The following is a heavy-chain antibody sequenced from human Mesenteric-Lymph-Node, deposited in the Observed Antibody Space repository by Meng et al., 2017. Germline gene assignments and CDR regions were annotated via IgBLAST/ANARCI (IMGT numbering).Heavy chain of an antibody. D-gene: IGHD3-22*01. Sequence: GESLKISCAASGFTFNKYEMNWVRQAPGKGLEWVSYISSTGNTPHYADSVKGRFTISRDNAKNSLYLQMNSLRTDDTAVYYRARVDYDSSGYPFDYWGQGTLVTVSS. J-gene: IGHJ4*02. CDR3: ARVDYDSSGYPFDY. CDR1: GFTFNKYE. CDR2: ISSTGNTP. V-gene: IGHV3-48*03.